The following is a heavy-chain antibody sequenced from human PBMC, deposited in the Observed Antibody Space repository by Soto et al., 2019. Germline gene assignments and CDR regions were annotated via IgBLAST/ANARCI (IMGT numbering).Heavy chain of an antibody. J-gene: IGHJ1*01. Sequence: QITLKESGPPLVKPTQTLTLTCTFSGFSLSNSGMGVGWIRQPPGKAPEWLALIYWDDDKRYSPSLKNRLTITKDTSRNQVVLTLTNIDPVDTATYYCAHRTGVIKEFQLWGQGTLVTVSS. CDR3: AHRTGVIKEFQL. CDR2: IYWDDDK. V-gene: IGHV2-5*02. CDR1: GFSLSNSGMG. D-gene: IGHD7-27*01.